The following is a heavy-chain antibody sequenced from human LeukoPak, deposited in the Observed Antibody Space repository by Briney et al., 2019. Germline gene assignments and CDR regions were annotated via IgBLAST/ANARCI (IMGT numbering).Heavy chain of an antibody. CDR2: ISGSGSGT. Sequence: GGSLRLSCAASGFTFSSYAMSWVRQAPGKGLEWVAGISGSGSGTYYPDSVKGRFTISRDNYKYTLYLQMNSLRAEDTAVYYCAKGGIAAAGTSFYFDYWGQGTLVTVSS. CDR3: AKGGIAAAGTSFYFDY. V-gene: IGHV3-23*01. D-gene: IGHD6-13*01. CDR1: GFTFSSYA. J-gene: IGHJ4*02.